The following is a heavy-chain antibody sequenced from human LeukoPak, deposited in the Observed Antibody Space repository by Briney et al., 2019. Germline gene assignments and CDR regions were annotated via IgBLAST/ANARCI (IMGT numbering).Heavy chain of an antibody. D-gene: IGHD3-3*01. J-gene: IGHJ4*02. V-gene: IGHV3-30*02. Sequence: PGGSLRLSCAASGFTFSSYGMHWVRQAPGKGLEWVAFIRYDGSNKYYADSVKGRFTISRDNSKNTLYLQMNRLRAEDTAVYYCAKDHYDFWSGSIIAYFDYWGQGTLVTVSS. CDR3: AKDHYDFWSGSIIAYFDY. CDR1: GFTFSSYG. CDR2: IRYDGSNK.